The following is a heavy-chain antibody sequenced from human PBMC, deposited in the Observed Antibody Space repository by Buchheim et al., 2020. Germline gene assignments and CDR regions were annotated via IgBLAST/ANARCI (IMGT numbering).Heavy chain of an antibody. Sequence: EAQLLESGGGLVQPGGSLRLSCSASGYTFTSFAMNWVRQAPGKGLEWVSGISRSGSSTYYADSVKGRFTMSRDISKNMLVLQMNSLRAEDTAVYFCALRPAEIPAPFDYWGQGT. J-gene: IGHJ4*02. V-gene: IGHV3-23*01. D-gene: IGHD1-14*01. CDR2: ISRSGSST. CDR3: ALRPAEIPAPFDY. CDR1: GYTFTSFA.